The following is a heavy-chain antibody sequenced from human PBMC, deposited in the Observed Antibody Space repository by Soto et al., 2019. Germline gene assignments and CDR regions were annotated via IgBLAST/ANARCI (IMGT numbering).Heavy chain of an antibody. CDR2: INNDGSGT. CDR1: GFTFSSYW. Sequence: EVRLVESGGGLVQPGGSLRLSCAASGFTFSSYWMHWVRQAPGKGLVWVSRINNDGSGTHYADSVKGRFTISRDNAKNTLYLQMNSLRAEDTAVYYCAREPVAVYYGRDVWGQWTTVTVSS. V-gene: IGHV3-74*01. CDR3: AREPVAVYYGRDV. J-gene: IGHJ6*02. D-gene: IGHD2-15*01.